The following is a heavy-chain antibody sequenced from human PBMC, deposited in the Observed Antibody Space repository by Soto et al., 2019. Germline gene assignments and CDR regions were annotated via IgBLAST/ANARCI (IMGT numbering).Heavy chain of an antibody. D-gene: IGHD4-17*01. V-gene: IGHV4-31*03. Sequence: SETLSLTCTVFGGSIDSGDYYWSWIRQHPGKGLEWIGYINYSGSTYYNRSLKSRVTISVDTSKNQFSLKLSSVTAADTAVYYCARPFYARASRDNWFDPWGQGTLVTVSS. CDR2: INYSGST. CDR3: ARPFYARASRDNWFDP. J-gene: IGHJ5*02. CDR1: GGSIDSGDYY.